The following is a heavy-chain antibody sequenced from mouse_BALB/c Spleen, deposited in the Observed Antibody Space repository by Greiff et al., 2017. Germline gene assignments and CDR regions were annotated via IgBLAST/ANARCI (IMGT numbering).Heavy chain of an antibody. CDR2: IYPGSGNT. CDR1: GYTFTDYY. Sequence: LMESGPELVKPGASVKISCKASGYTFTDYYINWVKQKPGQGLEWIGWIYPGSGNTKYNEKFKGKATLTVDTSSSTAYMQLSSLTSEDTAVYFCARDFDYGSRAWFAYWGQGTLVTVSA. V-gene: IGHV1-84*02. J-gene: IGHJ3*01. CDR3: ARDFDYGSRAWFAY. D-gene: IGHD1-1*01.